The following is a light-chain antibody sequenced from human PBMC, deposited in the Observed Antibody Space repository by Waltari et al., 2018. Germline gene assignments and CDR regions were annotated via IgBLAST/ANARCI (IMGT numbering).Light chain of an antibody. Sequence: DKVMTQSPATLSVSPGERATLSCRASQNVGSGLAWYQQKPGQPPRLLIYGASTRATGVPARFSGSGSGTEFTLTIDSLQSEDFALYYCQQYGTSRGFCQGTKVEIK. J-gene: IGKJ1*01. CDR2: GAS. V-gene: IGKV3-15*01. CDR3: QQYGTSRG. CDR1: QNVGSG.